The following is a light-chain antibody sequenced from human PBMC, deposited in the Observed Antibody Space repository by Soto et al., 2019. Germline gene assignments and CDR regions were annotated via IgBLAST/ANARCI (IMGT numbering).Light chain of an antibody. V-gene: IGKV3-20*01. CDR3: QQYGRSPWT. CDR1: QSVSNNY. Sequence: EIVLTQSPGTLSLSPGERATLSCRASQSVSNNYLAWYQQKNGQAPRLLIYGASSRATGIPDRFSGSGSGTDFTLTISRLEPEDFGVYYCQQYGRSPWTFGQGTKVDIK. J-gene: IGKJ1*01. CDR2: GAS.